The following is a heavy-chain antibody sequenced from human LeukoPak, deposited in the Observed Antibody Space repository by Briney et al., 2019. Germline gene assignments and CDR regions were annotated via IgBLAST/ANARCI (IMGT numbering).Heavy chain of an antibody. J-gene: IGHJ3*02. CDR2: IYYSGST. D-gene: IGHD3-22*01. CDR3: ARDPPNYYDSSGAGAFDI. V-gene: IGHV4-39*02. Sequence: WVRQAPGKGLEWIGSIYYSGSTYYDPSLKSRVTISVDTSKNQFSLKLSSVTAADTAVYYCARDPPNYYDSSGAGAFDIWGQGTMVTVSS.